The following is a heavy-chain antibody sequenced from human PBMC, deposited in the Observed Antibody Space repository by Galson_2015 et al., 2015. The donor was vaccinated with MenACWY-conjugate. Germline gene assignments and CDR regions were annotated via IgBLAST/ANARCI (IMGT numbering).Heavy chain of an antibody. V-gene: IGHV3-23*01. J-gene: IGHJ4*02. CDR3: AKDQVAAAMMGRYGY. D-gene: IGHD2-21*02. CDR1: GFTFSTYA. CDR2: VSGSGEST. Sequence: SLRLSCAASGFTFSTYAMNWVRQAPGKGLEWVSGVSGSGESTYYADSVKGRFTISRDNSKNRLYLQMNSLRAEDTAVYYCAKDQVAAAMMGRYGYWGQGTLVTVSS.